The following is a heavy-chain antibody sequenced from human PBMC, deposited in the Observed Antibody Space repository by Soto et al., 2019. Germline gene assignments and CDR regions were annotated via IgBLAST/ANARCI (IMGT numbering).Heavy chain of an antibody. CDR2: ISYDGSNK. Sequence: QVQLVESGGGVVQPGRSLRLSCAASGFTFSSYGMHWVRQAPGKGLEWVAVISYDGSNKYYADSVKGRFTISKDNSKNTLYLQMNSLRAEDTAVYYCAKEAEFYGSSWYYFDYWGQGTLVTVSS. CDR1: GFTFSSYG. D-gene: IGHD6-13*01. V-gene: IGHV3-30*18. CDR3: AKEAEFYGSSWYYFDY. J-gene: IGHJ4*02.